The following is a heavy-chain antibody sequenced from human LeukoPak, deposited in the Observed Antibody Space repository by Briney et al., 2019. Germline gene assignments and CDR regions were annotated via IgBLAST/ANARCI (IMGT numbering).Heavy chain of an antibody. CDR3: ARVQYSSSSGRRYYYYGMDV. Sequence: ASVTLSCKSSGGTFSSYAISWVRQAPGQGLEWMGRIIPILGIANYAQKFQGRVTITADKSTSTAYMELSSLRSEDTAVYYCARVQYSSSSGRRYYYYGMDVWGQGTTVTVSS. V-gene: IGHV1-69*04. J-gene: IGHJ6*02. CDR1: GGTFSSYA. CDR2: IIPILGIA. D-gene: IGHD6-6*01.